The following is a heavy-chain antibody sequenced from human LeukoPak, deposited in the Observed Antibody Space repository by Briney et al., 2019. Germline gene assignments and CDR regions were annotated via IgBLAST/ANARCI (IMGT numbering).Heavy chain of an antibody. CDR1: GGPIFSYY. J-gene: IGHJ6*03. V-gene: IGHV4-4*07. CDR2: LYPGVGT. Sequence: SETLSLTCTVSGGPIFSYYWSWIRQTAGKGLEWIGRLYPGVGTDYNPSLKSRVTMSVDTFKKQFALKLSAVTAADTAVYYCARLKFYDSTGYSPGHYMDVWGKGTTVTVSS. CDR3: ARLKFYDSTGYSPGHYMDV. D-gene: IGHD3-22*01.